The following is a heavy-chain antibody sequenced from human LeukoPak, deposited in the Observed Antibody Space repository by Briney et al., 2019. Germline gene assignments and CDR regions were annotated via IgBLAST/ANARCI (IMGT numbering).Heavy chain of an antibody. D-gene: IGHD3-3*01. CDR3: AKDSVRFLEWLYAFDI. CDR1: GFTFSSYG. V-gene: IGHV3-30*02. Sequence: GGSLRLSCAASGFTFSSYGMHWVRQAPGKGLEWVAFIRYDGSNKYYADSVKGRFTISRDNSKNTLYLQMNSLRAEDTAVYYCAKDSVRFLEWLYAFDIWGQGTMVTVSS. J-gene: IGHJ3*02. CDR2: IRYDGSNK.